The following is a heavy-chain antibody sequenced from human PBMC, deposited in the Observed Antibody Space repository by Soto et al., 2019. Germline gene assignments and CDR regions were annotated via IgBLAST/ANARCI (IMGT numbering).Heavy chain of an antibody. Sequence: SGPTLVNPTETLTLTCTVSGFSLSNGRMGVSWIRQPPGKALEWLAHIFSNDEKSYSTSLKTRLTISKDTSKSQVALTMTNMDPVDTATYYCARTDDYYEGRGYYGAAFDVWGQGTMVTVSS. CDR3: ARTDDYYEGRGYYGAAFDV. CDR1: GFSLSNGRMG. V-gene: IGHV2-26*01. CDR2: IFSNDEK. J-gene: IGHJ3*01. D-gene: IGHD3-22*01.